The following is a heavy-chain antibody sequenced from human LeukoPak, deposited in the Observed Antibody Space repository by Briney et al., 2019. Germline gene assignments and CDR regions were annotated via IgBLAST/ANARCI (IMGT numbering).Heavy chain of an antibody. CDR2: INHSGST. CDR1: GGFFSGYY. V-gene: IGHV4-34*01. J-gene: IGHJ4*02. D-gene: IGHD3-10*01. Sequence: PSETLSLTCAIYGGFFSGYYWSWIRQPPGKRLEWIGEINHSGSTNYNPSLKSRVTISVDKSKNQVSLKLSSVTAADTAVYYCARGLPSTMAYWGYWGQGTLVTVSS. CDR3: ARGLPSTMAYWGY.